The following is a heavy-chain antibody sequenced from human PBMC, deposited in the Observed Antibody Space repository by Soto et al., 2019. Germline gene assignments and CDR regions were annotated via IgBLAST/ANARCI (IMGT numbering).Heavy chain of an antibody. CDR3: QRGVGFGYYYYHLDL. J-gene: IGHJ6*04. D-gene: IGHD3-10*01. Sequence: SETLSLTCTVSGGSVNNISDYWSWVRQPPGKGLEWIEYIYYSGSADYNPSLGSRVTISLDTSKNQFSLKLSSVTTADTAVYYCQRGVGFGYYYYHLDLWGKGTTVTVSA. CDR1: GGSVNNISDY. V-gene: IGHV4-61*01. CDR2: IYYSGSA.